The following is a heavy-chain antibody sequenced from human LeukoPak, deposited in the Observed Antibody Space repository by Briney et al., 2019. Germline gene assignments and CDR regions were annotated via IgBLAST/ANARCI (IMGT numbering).Heavy chain of an antibody. CDR1: GFTFSGSG. Sequence: GGSLRLSCAASGFTFSGSGMHWVRQAPGKGLEWVTFIRYDGSNKYYTDSVKGRFTISRDNSKNTLYLQMDSLRAEDTAVYYCARDYDFWSGYYSPTRGYFGYWRQGTLVTVSS. CDR2: IRYDGSNK. J-gene: IGHJ4*02. CDR3: ARDYDFWSGYYSPTRGYFGY. D-gene: IGHD3-3*01. V-gene: IGHV3-30*02.